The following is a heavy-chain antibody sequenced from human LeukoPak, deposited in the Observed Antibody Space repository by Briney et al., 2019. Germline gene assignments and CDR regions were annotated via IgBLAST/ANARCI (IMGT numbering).Heavy chain of an antibody. Sequence: GSLRLSCEASRFTFSKYWMSWVRQPPGKGLEWIGEIYHSGSTNYNPSLKSRVTISVDKSKNQFSLKLSSVTAADTAVYYCARQYSSGWDWGQGTLVTVSS. V-gene: IGHV4-4*02. CDR3: ARQYSSGWD. D-gene: IGHD6-19*01. CDR1: RFTFSKYW. CDR2: IYHSGST. J-gene: IGHJ4*02.